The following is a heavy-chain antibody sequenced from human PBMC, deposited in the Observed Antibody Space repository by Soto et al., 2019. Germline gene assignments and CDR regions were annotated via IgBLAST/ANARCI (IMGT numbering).Heavy chain of an antibody. CDR1: GYTFTRSG. Sequence: ASVKVSCKASGYTFTRSGISWVRQAPGQGLEWMGWISTYNGDTNYAQTFQGRVTMTTDTSTSTVHMEVRSLRAEDTALYYCAKDMAGRPNYGMDVWGQGTTVTVSS. CDR3: AKDMAGRPNYGMDV. D-gene: IGHD6-6*01. V-gene: IGHV1-18*01. CDR2: ISTYNGDT. J-gene: IGHJ6*02.